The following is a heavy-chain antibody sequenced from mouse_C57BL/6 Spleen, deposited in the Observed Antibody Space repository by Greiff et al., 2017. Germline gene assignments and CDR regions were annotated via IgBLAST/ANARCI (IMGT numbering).Heavy chain of an antibody. J-gene: IGHJ3*01. CDR3: ARGIYYDYLTWFAY. CDR1: GYTFTSYW. V-gene: IGHV1-52*01. Sequence: VQLQQPGAELVRPGSSVKLSCKASGYTFTSYWMHWVKQRPIQGLEWIGNIDPSDSETHYNQKFKDKATLTVDKSSSTAYMQLSSLTSEDSAVYYCARGIYYDYLTWFAYWGQGTLVTVSA. D-gene: IGHD2-4*01. CDR2: IDPSDSET.